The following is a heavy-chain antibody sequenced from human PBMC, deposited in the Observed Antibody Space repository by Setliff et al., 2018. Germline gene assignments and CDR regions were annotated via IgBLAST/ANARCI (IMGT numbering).Heavy chain of an antibody. V-gene: IGHV3-7*04. Sequence: LRLSCEGSGFSFNNYAISWVRQDPGKGLEWVANIKGDGSEKYYVDSVKGRFAVSRDNAKNSLFLQMDSLTVEDTAVYYCGRAGKPYAIDIWGQGTMVTVSS. CDR2: IKGDGSEK. CDR3: GRAGKPYAIDI. CDR1: GFSFNNYA. J-gene: IGHJ3*02.